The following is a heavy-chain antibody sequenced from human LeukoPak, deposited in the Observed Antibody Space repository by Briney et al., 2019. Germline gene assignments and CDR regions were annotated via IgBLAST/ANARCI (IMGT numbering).Heavy chain of an antibody. CDR2: ISRDGSST. V-gene: IGHV3-74*01. CDR1: GFTFSTYW. CDR3: CVHYYDTSGHFAR. D-gene: IGHD3-22*01. Sequence: GGSLRLSCAASGFTFSTYWMHWVRQAPGKGLVWVSRISRDGSSTSYADSVKGRFTISRDNAKNTLYLQMNSLRAEDTAVYYCCVHYYDTSGHFARWGQGTLVTVSS. J-gene: IGHJ4*02.